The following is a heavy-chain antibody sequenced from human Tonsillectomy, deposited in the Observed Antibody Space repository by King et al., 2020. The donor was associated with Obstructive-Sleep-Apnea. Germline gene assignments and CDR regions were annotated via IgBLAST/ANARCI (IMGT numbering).Heavy chain of an antibody. CDR3: AKDLSSGWYSPLDY. CDR2: INWNSASI. Sequence: VQLVESGGGLVQPGRSLRLSCAASGFTFDDHAMHWVRQAPGKGLEWVSGINWNSASIGYADSVKGRFTISRDNAKNSLYLQMNSLRGEDTALYYCAKDLSSGWYSPLDYWGQGTLVTVSS. J-gene: IGHJ4*02. CDR1: GFTFDDHA. D-gene: IGHD6-19*01. V-gene: IGHV3-9*01.